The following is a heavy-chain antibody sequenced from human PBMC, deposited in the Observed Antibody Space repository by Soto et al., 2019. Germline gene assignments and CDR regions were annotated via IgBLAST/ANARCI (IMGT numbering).Heavy chain of an antibody. D-gene: IGHD4-17*01. CDR1: GGSISSGGYY. Sequence: SETLSLTCTVSGGSISSGGYYWSWIRQHPGKGLEWIGYIYYSGSTYYNPSLKSRVTISVDTSKNQFSLKLSSVTAADTAVYYCARVHDYGGNFYFDYWGQGTLVTVSS. CDR3: ARVHDYGGNFYFDY. CDR2: IYYSGST. J-gene: IGHJ4*02. V-gene: IGHV4-31*03.